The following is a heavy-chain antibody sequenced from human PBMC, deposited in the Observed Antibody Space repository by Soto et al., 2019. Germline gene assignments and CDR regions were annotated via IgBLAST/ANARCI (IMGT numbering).Heavy chain of an antibody. D-gene: IGHD5-12*01. Sequence: QVQLQQWGAGLLKPSETLSLTCAVYGGSFSGYYWSWIRQPPGKGLEWIGEINHSGSTNYTPSLKSRATTAVDTSKNQFSLKLSSVTAADTAEYYCARGGSRWLQPITDYWGQGTLVTVSS. J-gene: IGHJ4*02. CDR3: ARGGSRWLQPITDY. CDR1: GGSFSGYY. CDR2: INHSGST. V-gene: IGHV4-34*01.